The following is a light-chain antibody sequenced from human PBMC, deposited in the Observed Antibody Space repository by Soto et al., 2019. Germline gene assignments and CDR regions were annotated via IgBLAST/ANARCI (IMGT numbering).Light chain of an antibody. CDR2: LEGSGSY. V-gene: IGLV4-60*02. Sequence: QPVRTQSSSASASLGSSVKLTCILSSGHSSYIIAWHQQQPGKAPRYLMKLEGSGSYNKGSGVPDRFSGSSSGADRYLTISNLQFEDEADYYCETWDSNTHTVFGGGTKLTVL. CDR3: ETWDSNTHTV. J-gene: IGLJ3*02. CDR1: SGHSSYI.